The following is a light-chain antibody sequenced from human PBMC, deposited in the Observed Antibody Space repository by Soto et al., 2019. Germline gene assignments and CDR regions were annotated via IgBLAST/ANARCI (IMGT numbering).Light chain of an antibody. CDR1: QSLLYGDGNTY. V-gene: IGKV2-30*01. CDR2: KVS. J-gene: IGKJ2*01. Sequence: DVVMTQSPLSLPVTLGQPASISCRSSQSLLYGDGNTYLNWFHQRPGQSPRRLIYKVSNRDSGVPDRFSGSGSGTDFTLKISRVEAEDVGVYYCMEGTHWPPYAFGQGTKLEIK. CDR3: MEGTHWPPYA.